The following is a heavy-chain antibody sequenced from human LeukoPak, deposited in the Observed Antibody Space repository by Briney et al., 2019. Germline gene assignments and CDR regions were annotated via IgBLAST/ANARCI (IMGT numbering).Heavy chain of an antibody. CDR3: ARKRDGYNSRGVVDY. J-gene: IGHJ4*02. Sequence: SETLSLTCTVSGGSISSYYWGWIRQPPGKGLEWIGSIYYSGSTYYNPSLKSRVTISVDTSKNQFSLKLSSVTAADTAVYYCARKRDGYNSRGVVDYWGQGTLVTVSS. CDR1: GGSISSYY. CDR2: IYYSGST. D-gene: IGHD5-24*01. V-gene: IGHV4-39*01.